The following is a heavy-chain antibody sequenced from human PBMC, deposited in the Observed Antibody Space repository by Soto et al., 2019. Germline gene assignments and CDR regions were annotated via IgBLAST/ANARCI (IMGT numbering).Heavy chain of an antibody. CDR2: ITYDGSDK. CDR3: AAHGSGTSFYFDY. D-gene: IGHD3-10*01. J-gene: IGHJ4*02. CDR1: GFSFSKYV. V-gene: IGHV3-30-3*01. Sequence: QVQLVESGGGVVQPGRSLRLSCAASGFSFSKYVMTWVRQAPAKGREWVAVITYDGSDKFYADSVKGRFTISRDNSKNTLYLQMNSLRAEDTAVYYCAAHGSGTSFYFDYWGQGTLVTVSS.